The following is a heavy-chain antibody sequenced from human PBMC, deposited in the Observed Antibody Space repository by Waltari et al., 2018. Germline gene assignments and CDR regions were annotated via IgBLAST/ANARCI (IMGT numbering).Heavy chain of an antibody. CDR1: GYTFTGNY. D-gene: IGHD1-26*01. V-gene: IGHV1-2*02. J-gene: IGHJ4*02. CDR2: IHPNSGAT. Sequence: QVQLVQSGAEVKRPGASVTVSCKASGYTFTGNYIHWVRQAPGQGLEWMGWIHPNSGATDYAQKFQGRVTMTLDTSITTVYMELGWLGSEDTAIYYCARAWFNSGFDYWGQGSLVAVSS. CDR3: ARAWFNSGFDY.